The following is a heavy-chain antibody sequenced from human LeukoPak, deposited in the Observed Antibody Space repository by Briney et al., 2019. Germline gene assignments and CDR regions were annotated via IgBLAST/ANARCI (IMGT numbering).Heavy chain of an antibody. D-gene: IGHD3-10*01. CDR2: IKPVGRDR. Sequence: AGRSLRLACAAAGFTFSNYWMTWVRQSPGKLLEWVAIIKPVGRDRYSVDSEKGCFTVSRDNAKNSLYLQMSCRRAEDTAVYYCARGGHRQKEFWGQGTLVTVSS. J-gene: IGHJ4*02. CDR3: ARGGHRQKEF. CDR1: GFTFSNYW. V-gene: IGHV3-7*01.